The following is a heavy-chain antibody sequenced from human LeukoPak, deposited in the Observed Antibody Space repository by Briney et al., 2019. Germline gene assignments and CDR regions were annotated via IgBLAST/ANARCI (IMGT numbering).Heavy chain of an antibody. CDR1: GYTLTELS. CDR2: FDPEDGET. CDR3: ARGRQISSTSWDYYYYYYMDV. Sequence: ASVKVSCKVSGYTLTELSMHWVRQAPGKGLEWMGGFDPEDGETIYAQKFQGRVTMTEDTSTDTAYMELSSLRSEDTAVYYCARGRQISSTSWDYYYYYYMDVWGKGTTVTVSS. V-gene: IGHV1-24*01. D-gene: IGHD2-2*01. J-gene: IGHJ6*03.